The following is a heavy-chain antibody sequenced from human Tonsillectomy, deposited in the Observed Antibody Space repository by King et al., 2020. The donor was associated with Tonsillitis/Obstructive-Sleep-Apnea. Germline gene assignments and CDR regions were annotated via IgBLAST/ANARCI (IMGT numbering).Heavy chain of an antibody. CDR3: ARDRLISGYLSGYFDY. CDR1: GGAFSTHA. V-gene: IGHV1-69*01. Sequence: VQLVHSGAEVKKPGSSVKVSCKASGGAFSTHAISWVRQAPGQGVEWLGRIIPIFPTTNSAQKFQGRITITADESTSTVYMELSSLRSEDTAVYYCARDRLISGYLSGYFDYWGQGTLVTVSS. D-gene: IGHD5-12*01. CDR2: IIPIFPTT. J-gene: IGHJ4*02.